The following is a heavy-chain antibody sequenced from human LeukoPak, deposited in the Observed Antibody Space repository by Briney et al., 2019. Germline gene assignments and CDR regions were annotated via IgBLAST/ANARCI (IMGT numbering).Heavy chain of an antibody. CDR1: GGSVSGDS. CDR2: IYYTGDI. J-gene: IGHJ6*03. CDR3: ARNGFSTHCGAGCYSDYMDV. V-gene: IGHV4-59*02. Sequence: PSETLSLTCTVSGGSVSGDSWTWIRQPAGKGLEWIRYIYYTGDINYNPCLKSRVAISVDTSRNQFSLKLTSVTAADTAVYYCARNGFSTHCGAGCYSDYMDVWGKGTTITVSS. D-gene: IGHD2-21*02.